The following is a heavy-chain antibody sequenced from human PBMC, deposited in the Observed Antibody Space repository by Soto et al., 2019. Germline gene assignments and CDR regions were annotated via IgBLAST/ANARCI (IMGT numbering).Heavy chain of an antibody. J-gene: IGHJ4*02. CDR2: IFYSGST. CDR3: ARRYGWLYFDY. V-gene: IGHV4-39*01. D-gene: IGHD6-19*01. CDR1: GDSISSSNYF. Sequence: SETLSLTCTVSGDSISSSNYFWGWIRQPPGKGLEWIGTIFYSGSTYYNPSLKTRVTISVDTSKNQFSLKLTSVTAADTALYYCARRYGWLYFDYWGQGSLVTVSS.